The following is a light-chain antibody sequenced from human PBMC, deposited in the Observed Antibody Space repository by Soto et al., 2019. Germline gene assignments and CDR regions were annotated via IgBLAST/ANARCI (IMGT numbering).Light chain of an antibody. CDR1: QSVSSN. CDR3: QQYNNWPIT. Sequence: ERVMTQSKATLSVSPGERATLSCRASQSVSSNLAWYQQKPGQAPRLLIYGASTRATGIPARFSGSGSGTEFTLTISSLQSEDFAVYYCQQYNNWPITFGQGTRLEIK. J-gene: IGKJ5*01. V-gene: IGKV3-15*01. CDR2: GAS.